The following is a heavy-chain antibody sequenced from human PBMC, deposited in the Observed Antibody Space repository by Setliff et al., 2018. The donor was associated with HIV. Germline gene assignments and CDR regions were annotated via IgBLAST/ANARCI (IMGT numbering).Heavy chain of an antibody. J-gene: IGHJ4*02. CDR3: ATSPLGYCSGGSCSHYFDY. CDR1: GYSFTTYW. V-gene: IGHV5-51*01. Sequence: GESLKTSCKGSGYSFTTYWIGWVRQMPGKGLEWMGIIYPGDSDTRYSPSYQGQVTISADKSISTAYLQWSSLKAADTAMYYCATSPLGYCSGGSCSHYFDYWGPGTLVTVSS. D-gene: IGHD2-15*01. CDR2: IYPGDSDT.